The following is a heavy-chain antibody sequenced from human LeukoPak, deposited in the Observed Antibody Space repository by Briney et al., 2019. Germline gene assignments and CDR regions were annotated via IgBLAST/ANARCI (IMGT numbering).Heavy chain of an antibody. J-gene: IGHJ4*02. CDR1: GFTLSSNY. Sequence: GSLRLSCAASGFTLSSNYMSWVRQPPGKGLASIGNIYYSGSTDYNPSTKSRLTISVDTSKNQFSLKLSSVTAADTAVYYCARHGGQLWRNRYFDYWGQGTLVTVSS. D-gene: IGHD5-18*01. CDR3: ARHGGQLWRNRYFDY. CDR2: IYYSGST. V-gene: IGHV4-59*04.